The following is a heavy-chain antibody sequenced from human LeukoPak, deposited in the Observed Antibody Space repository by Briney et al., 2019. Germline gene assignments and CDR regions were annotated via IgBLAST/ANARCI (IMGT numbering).Heavy chain of an antibody. CDR2: IAVRSDGGTT. J-gene: IGHJ4*02. D-gene: IGHD1-26*01. V-gene: IGHV3-15*04. CDR1: GFTFSYAW. CDR3: ASLVGFSLYY. Sequence: PGGSLRPSCAAAGFTFSYAWMTWVRQGPGKGLEWVGHIAVRSDGGTTDYAAPVKGRFTISRDDSKSTLYLQMDSLQTEDTAVYYCASLVGFSLYYWGQGTLVTVSS.